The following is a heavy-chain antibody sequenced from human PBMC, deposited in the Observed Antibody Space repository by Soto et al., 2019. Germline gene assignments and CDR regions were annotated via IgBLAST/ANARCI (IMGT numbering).Heavy chain of an antibody. CDR3: ARVRAIAAAGISWFDP. CDR1: GFTFSSYW. J-gene: IGHJ5*02. D-gene: IGHD6-13*01. CDR2: INSDGSSR. V-gene: IGHV3-74*01. Sequence: EVQLVESGGGLVQPGGSLRLSCAASGFTFSSYWMHWVRQAPGKGLVWVSRINSDGSSRSYADSVKGRFTISRDNAKNTLYLQMNSLRAEDTAVYYCARVRAIAAAGISWFDPWGQGTLVTVSS.